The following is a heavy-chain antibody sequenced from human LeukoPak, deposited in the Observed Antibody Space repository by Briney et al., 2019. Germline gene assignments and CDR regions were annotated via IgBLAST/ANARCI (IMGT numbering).Heavy chain of an antibody. CDR2: ISSSGSTI. J-gene: IGHJ6*03. V-gene: IGHV3-48*04. Sequence: GGSLRLSCAASGFTFSSYGMHWVRQAPGKGLEWVSYISSSGSTIYYADSVKGRFTISRANAKNSLYLQMMSMRAEDTAVYYCARVNRITMVRGRRYYYYYMDVWGKGTTVTISS. D-gene: IGHD3-10*01. CDR1: GFTFSSYG. CDR3: ARVNRITMVRGRRYYYYYMDV.